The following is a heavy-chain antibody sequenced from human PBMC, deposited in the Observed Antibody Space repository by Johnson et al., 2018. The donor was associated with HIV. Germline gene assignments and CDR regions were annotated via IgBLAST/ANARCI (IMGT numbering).Heavy chain of an antibody. CDR2: INSDGSST. V-gene: IGHV3-74*02. CDR1: EFTFRNYW. CDR3: ARGPHEVVVVAATSAFDI. J-gene: IGHJ3*02. D-gene: IGHD2-15*01. Sequence: VPLVESGGGLVQPGGSLRLSCAASEFTFRNYWMHWVRHGLGKGLVWVSRINSDGSSTSYADSVTGRFTISRDNAKNTLYLQMNSLRAEDTAVYYCARGPHEVVVVAATSAFDIWGQGTMVTVSS.